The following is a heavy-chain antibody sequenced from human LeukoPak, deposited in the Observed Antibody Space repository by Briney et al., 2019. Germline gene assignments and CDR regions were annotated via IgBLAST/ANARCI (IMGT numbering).Heavy chain of an antibody. J-gene: IGHJ6*02. CDR2: IIPIFGTA. V-gene: IGHV1-69*13. D-gene: IGHD3-10*01. Sequence: GASVKVSCKASGGTFSSYAISWARQAPGQGLEWMGGIIPIFGTANYAQKFQGRVTITAGESTSTDYMELSSLRSEDTAVYYCARDIRQYYYGSGSLFAGYYYYGMDVWGQGTTVTVSS. CDR1: GGTFSSYA. CDR3: ARDIRQYYYGSGSLFAGYYYYGMDV.